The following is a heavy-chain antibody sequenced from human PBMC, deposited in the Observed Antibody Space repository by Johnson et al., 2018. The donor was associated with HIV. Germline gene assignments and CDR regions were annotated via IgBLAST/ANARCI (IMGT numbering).Heavy chain of an antibody. Sequence: QVQLVESGGGLVKPGGSLRLSCAASGFTFSDYYMSWIRQAPGKGLEWVSYISSSGSTISYADFAKGRFTISRDNAKNSLYLQMNSLRAEDTAVYYCVWYCSGGCSSAFDIWGQGTMVTVSS. D-gene: IGHD2-15*01. CDR3: VWYCSGGCSSAFDI. CDR1: GFTFSDYY. V-gene: IGHV3-11*04. J-gene: IGHJ3*02. CDR2: ISSSGSTI.